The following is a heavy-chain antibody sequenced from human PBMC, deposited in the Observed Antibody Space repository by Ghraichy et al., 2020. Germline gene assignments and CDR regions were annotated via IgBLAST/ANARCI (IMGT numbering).Heavy chain of an antibody. CDR3: ARDPPNSGWALDY. V-gene: IGHV3-33*01. CDR1: GFTYNTHA. D-gene: IGHD1-26*01. Sequence: GESLNISCAASGFTYNTHAIHWVRQAPGKGLEWMAFIWYDGSEKKYADTVEGRFTISRDNSKNMVFLEMNSLRAEDTGCNYCARDPPNSGWALDYWGQGTVVTVAS. CDR2: IWYDGSEK. J-gene: IGHJ4*02.